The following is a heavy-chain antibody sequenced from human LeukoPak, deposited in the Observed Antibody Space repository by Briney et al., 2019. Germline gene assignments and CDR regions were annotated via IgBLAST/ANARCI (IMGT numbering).Heavy chain of an antibody. CDR1: GYTFTAYY. D-gene: IGHD5-12*01. J-gene: IGHJ6*01. CDR2: INPNSGGT. Sequence: ASVKVSFTPSGYTFTAYYMHWVGQARGQGLEWMGWINPNSGGTNYAQKFQGRVTMTRDTSISTAYMELSRLRSDDTAVYYCARDPSGYDPYYYYYGMDVWGQGTTVTVSS. CDR3: ARDPSGYDPYYYYYGMDV. V-gene: IGHV1-2*02.